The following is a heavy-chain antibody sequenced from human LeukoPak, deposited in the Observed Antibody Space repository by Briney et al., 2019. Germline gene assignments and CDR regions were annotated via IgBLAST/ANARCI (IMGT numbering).Heavy chain of an antibody. CDR1: GFTFSSYS. CDR3: ARDLYQEDSYWFNHYYYYMGV. Sequence: PGGSLRLSCAASGFTFSSYSMNWVRQAPGKGLEWGSSISSSSSYIYYADSVKGRFTISRDNAKNSLYLQMNSLRAEDTAVYYCARDLYQEDSYWFNHYYYYMGVWGKGTTVTVSS. D-gene: IGHD5-18*01. J-gene: IGHJ6*03. V-gene: IGHV3-21*01. CDR2: ISSSSSYI.